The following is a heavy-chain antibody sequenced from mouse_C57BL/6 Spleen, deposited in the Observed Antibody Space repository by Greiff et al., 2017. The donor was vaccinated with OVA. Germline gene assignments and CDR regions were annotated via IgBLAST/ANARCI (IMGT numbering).Heavy chain of an antibody. CDR2: IYPGSGST. V-gene: IGHV1-55*01. CDR1: GYTFTSYW. CDR3: ARGDYGSSFYAMDY. J-gene: IGHJ4*01. Sequence: QVQLQQSGAELVKPGASVKMSCKASGYTFTSYWITWVKQRPGQGLEWIGDIYPGSGSTNYNEKFKSKATLTVDTSSSTAYMQLSSLTSEDSAVYYCARGDYGSSFYAMDYWGQGTSVTVSS. D-gene: IGHD1-1*01.